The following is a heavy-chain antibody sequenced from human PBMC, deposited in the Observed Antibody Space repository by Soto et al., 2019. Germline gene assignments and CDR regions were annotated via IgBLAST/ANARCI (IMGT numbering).Heavy chain of an antibody. J-gene: IGHJ6*01. V-gene: IGHV3-30*18. CDR3: AKDLTPREYYYYGMDV. CDR2: ISYDGSNK. Sequence: QVQLVESGGGVVQPGRSLRLSCAASGFTFSSYGMHWVRQAPGKGLEWVAVISYDGSNKYYADSVKGRFTISRDNSKNTLYLPMNSLRAEDTAVYYCAKDLTPREYYYYGMDVWGQGNTVTVSS. CDR1: GFTFSSYG.